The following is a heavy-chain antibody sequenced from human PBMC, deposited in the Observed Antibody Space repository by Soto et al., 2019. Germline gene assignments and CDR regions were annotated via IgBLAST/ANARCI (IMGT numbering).Heavy chain of an antibody. Sequence: QVQLPESGPGLLKPSQTLSLSCTVSGGSVNSGDYYWSWIRQPPGKGLEWIAYIYYGGITSSNPSLKSRLTISIDTSKNQFSLKLDSVTAADTAVYYCARQYGGYEYDFDYWGQGTLVTVSS. CDR3: ARQYGGYEYDFDY. J-gene: IGHJ4*02. CDR2: IYYGGIT. CDR1: GGSVNSGDYY. D-gene: IGHD5-12*01. V-gene: IGHV4-30-4*01.